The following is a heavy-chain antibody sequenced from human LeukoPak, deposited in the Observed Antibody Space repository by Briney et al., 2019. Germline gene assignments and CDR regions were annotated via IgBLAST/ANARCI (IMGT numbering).Heavy chain of an antibody. CDR2: IYYTGST. D-gene: IGHD1-14*01. CDR3: AKDPTIRSFDS. J-gene: IGHJ4*02. Sequence: PSETLSLTCSVSGGSISRLYWGLIRQPPGKGLEWIGYIYYTGSTNYNPSLKSRVTMFVDMSKNQFSLRLSSVTAADTAVYYCAKDPTIRSFDSWGQGTLVTVSS. CDR1: GGSISRLY. V-gene: IGHV4-59*12.